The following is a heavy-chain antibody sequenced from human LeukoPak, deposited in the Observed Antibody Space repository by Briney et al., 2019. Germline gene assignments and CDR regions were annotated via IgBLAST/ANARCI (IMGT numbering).Heavy chain of an antibody. CDR1: GFTFSGSA. J-gene: IGHJ4*02. CDR2: IRSKTNNYAT. Sequence: GGSLRLSCAASGFTFSGSAMHWVRQASGKGLEWVGRIRSKTNNYATAYAASFNGRFTISRDDSKDTAYLQMNSLKIEDTAVYYCASRLYGGEYDYWGQGTLVTVSS. V-gene: IGHV3-73*01. D-gene: IGHD2-21*01. CDR3: ASRLYGGEYDY.